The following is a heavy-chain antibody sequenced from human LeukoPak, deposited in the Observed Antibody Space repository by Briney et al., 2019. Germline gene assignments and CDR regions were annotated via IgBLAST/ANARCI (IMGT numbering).Heavy chain of an antibody. V-gene: IGHV1-46*01. CDR3: ARDSPYDSSGIDAFDI. Sequence: ASVKVSCKASGYTFTSYYMHWVRQAPGQGLEWMGIINPSGGSTSYAQKFQGRVTMTRDTSTSTVYMELSSLRSEDTAVYYCARDSPYDSSGIDAFDIWGQGTMVTVSS. D-gene: IGHD3-22*01. CDR1: GYTFTSYY. CDR2: INPSGGST. J-gene: IGHJ3*02.